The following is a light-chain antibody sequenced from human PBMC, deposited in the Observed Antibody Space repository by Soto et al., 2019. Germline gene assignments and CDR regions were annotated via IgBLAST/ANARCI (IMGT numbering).Light chain of an antibody. CDR1: QSISSW. J-gene: IGKJ1*01. V-gene: IGKV1-5*01. CDR3: QQSEWT. Sequence: DIQMTQSPSTLSASVGDRVTITCRASQSISSWLAWYQQKPGKAPKLLIYDASSLESGVPSRFSGSGSGTEFTLTISSLQPDDFETYYCQQSEWTFGQGTKVEIK. CDR2: DAS.